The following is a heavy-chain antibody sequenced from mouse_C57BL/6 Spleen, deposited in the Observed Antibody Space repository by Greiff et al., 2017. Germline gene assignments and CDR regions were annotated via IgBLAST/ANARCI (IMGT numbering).Heavy chain of an antibody. Sequence: EVKLMESGAELVKPGASVKLSCTASGFNIKDSYMHWVKQRTEQGLEWIGRIDPEDGETKYAPKFQGKATITADTSSNTAYLQLSSLTSEDTAVYYCARRPLYDYDGGYFVYWGQGTTLTVSS. CDR2: IDPEDGET. V-gene: IGHV14-2*01. CDR1: GFNIKDSY. D-gene: IGHD2-4*01. CDR3: ARRPLYDYDGGYFVY. J-gene: IGHJ2*01.